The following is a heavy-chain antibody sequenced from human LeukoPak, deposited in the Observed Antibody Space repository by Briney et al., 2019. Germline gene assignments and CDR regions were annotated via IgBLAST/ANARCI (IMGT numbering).Heavy chain of an antibody. Sequence: PGGSLRLSGSASGFTFNRFYLHWVRKAPGKGLEFVSHISSNGATTYYADSVKGRFTISRDNSKNTLYLQMSSLRADDTAVYYCVKDRSIAAPNNDFFDSWGQGALVTVSS. J-gene: IGHJ4*02. CDR2: ISSNGATT. V-gene: IGHV3-64D*06. D-gene: IGHD6-6*01. CDR1: GFTFNRFY. CDR3: VKDRSIAAPNNDFFDS.